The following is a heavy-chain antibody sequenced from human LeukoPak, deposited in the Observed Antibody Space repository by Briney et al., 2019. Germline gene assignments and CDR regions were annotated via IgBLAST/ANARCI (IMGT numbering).Heavy chain of an antibody. CDR2: INHSGST. V-gene: IGHV4-34*01. CDR3: ARERGDYDILTGRPRGWFGP. J-gene: IGHJ5*02. CDR1: GGSFSGYY. Sequence: SETPSLTCAVYGGSFSGYYWSWIRQPPGKGLEWIGEINHSGSTNYNPSLKSRVTISVDTSKNQFSLKLSSVTAADTAVYYCARERGDYDILTGRPRGWFGPWGQGTLVTVSS. D-gene: IGHD3-9*01.